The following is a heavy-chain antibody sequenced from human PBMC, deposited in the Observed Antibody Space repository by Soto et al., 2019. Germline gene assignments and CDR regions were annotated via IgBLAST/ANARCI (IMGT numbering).Heavy chain of an antibody. D-gene: IGHD6-13*01. J-gene: IGHJ4*02. Sequence: EVQLFESGGGLVQPGGSLRLSCAASGFTFRSYAKSWVRQAPGKGLEWVSAISGSGGSTYYADSVKGRFTISRDNSKNTLYLQMNSLRAEDTAVYYCAKENGYSSSWFEFDYWGQGTLVTVSS. V-gene: IGHV3-23*01. CDR2: ISGSGGST. CDR1: GFTFRSYA. CDR3: AKENGYSSSWFEFDY.